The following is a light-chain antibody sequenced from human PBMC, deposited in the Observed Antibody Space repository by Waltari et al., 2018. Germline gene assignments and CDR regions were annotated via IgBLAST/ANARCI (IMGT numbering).Light chain of an antibody. J-gene: IGLJ2*01. CDR1: SPNIGAGYD. CDR3: QSYDSSLSGWF. CDR2: DNT. V-gene: IGLV1-40*01. Sequence: QSVLTQPPSVSGAPGQRVTIPCTGSSPNIGAGYDVPWYQQLPGTAPKLLIYDNTNRPSGVPDRFSGSKSGTSASLAITGLQAEDEADYYCQSYDSSLSGWFFGGGTKLTVL.